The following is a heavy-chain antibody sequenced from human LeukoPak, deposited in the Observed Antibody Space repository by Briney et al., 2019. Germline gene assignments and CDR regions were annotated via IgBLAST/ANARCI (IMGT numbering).Heavy chain of an antibody. D-gene: IGHD3-9*01. V-gene: IGHV1-24*01. CDR3: ARAGPLVLRYFDWLPVGAFDAFDI. CDR1: GYTLTELS. CDR2: FDPEDGET. Sequence: ASVKVSCKVSGYTLTELSMHWVRQAPGKGLEWMGGFDPEDGETIYAQKFQGRVTMTEDTSTDTAYMELSSLRSEDTAVYYCARAGPLVLRYFDWLPVGAFDAFDIWGQGTMVTVSS. J-gene: IGHJ3*02.